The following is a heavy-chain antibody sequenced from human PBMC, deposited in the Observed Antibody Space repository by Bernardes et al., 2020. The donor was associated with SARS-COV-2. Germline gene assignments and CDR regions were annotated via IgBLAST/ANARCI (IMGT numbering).Heavy chain of an antibody. Sequence: GGSLRLSRAASGFTFSSYSMNWVRQAPGKGLEWVSSISSSSSYIYYADSVKGRFTISRDNAKNSLYLQMNSLRAEDTAVYYCAPHSHYYYYYGMDVWGQGTTVTGTS. CDR1: GFTFSSYS. CDR2: ISSSSSYI. V-gene: IGHV3-21*01. J-gene: IGHJ6*02. CDR3: APHSHYYYYYGMDV.